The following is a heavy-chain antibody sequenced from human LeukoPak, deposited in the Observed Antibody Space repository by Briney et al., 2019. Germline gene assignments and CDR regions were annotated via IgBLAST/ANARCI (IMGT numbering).Heavy chain of an antibody. CDR2: MNPNSGNT. CDR3: ARAGRWLRPPSRSNYYYMDV. J-gene: IGHJ6*03. Sequence: ASVKVSCKASGYTFTSYDINWVRQVTGQGLEWMGWMNPNSGNTGYAQKFQGRVTITRNTSISTAYMELSSLRSEDTAVYYCARAGRWLRPPSRSNYYYMDVWGKGTTVTVSS. D-gene: IGHD5-12*01. CDR1: GYTFTSYD. V-gene: IGHV1-8*03.